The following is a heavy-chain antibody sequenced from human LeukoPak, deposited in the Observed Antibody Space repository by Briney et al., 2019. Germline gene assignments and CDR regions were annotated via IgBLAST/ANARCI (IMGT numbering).Heavy chain of an antibody. CDR2: MNPNSGNT. J-gene: IGHJ3*02. Sequence: ASVKVSCKASGYTFTSYDINWVRQATGQGLEWMGWMNPNSGNTGYAQKFQGRVTMTTDTSTSTAYMELRSLRSDDTAVYYCARLYGSGSYLDAFDIWGQGTMVTVSS. CDR1: GYTFTSYD. D-gene: IGHD3-10*01. V-gene: IGHV1-8*02. CDR3: ARLYGSGSYLDAFDI.